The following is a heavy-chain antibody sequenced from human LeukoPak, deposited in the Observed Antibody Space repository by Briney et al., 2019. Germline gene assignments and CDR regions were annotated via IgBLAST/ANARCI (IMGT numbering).Heavy chain of an antibody. V-gene: IGHV1-69*05. CDR1: GGTFSSHA. J-gene: IGHJ6*03. CDR3: ARGLQYQLLKALGYYYMDV. CDR2: IIPISGTA. D-gene: IGHD2-2*01. Sequence: ASVKVSCKASGGTFSSHAIAWVRQAPGQGPEWMGGIIPISGTADYAQKFQGRVTITTDESTSTAYMELSSLTSDDTAVYYCARGLQYQLLKALGYYYMDVWGEGTTVTVSS.